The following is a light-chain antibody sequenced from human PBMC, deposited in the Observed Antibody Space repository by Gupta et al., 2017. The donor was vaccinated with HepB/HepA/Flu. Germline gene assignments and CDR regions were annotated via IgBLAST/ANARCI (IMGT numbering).Light chain of an antibody. Sequence: QSVLPQPPSVSAAPGQKVTIYSSGSSSNIGNNYVSWYQHLPGTAPKLLINENNKRPSGIPDLFSGSKSGTSATLVITGLQTGDEANYDCGTWDNGLSGPFVFGTGTKVTVL. CDR3: GTWDNGLSGPFV. CDR1: SSNIGNNY. CDR2: ENN. V-gene: IGLV1-51*02. J-gene: IGLJ1*01.